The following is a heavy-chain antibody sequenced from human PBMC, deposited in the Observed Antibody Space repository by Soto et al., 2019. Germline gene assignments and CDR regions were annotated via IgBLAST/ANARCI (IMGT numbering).Heavy chain of an antibody. CDR3: AMDYGDRPEYFKH. CDR1: GYTFTSYG. CDR2: ISPLKGRT. V-gene: IGHV1-18*04. D-gene: IGHD4-17*01. J-gene: IGHJ1*01. Sequence: QGQLVQSGPDLKRPGASMQVSCKASGYTFTSYGISWVRQAPGQGLEWMAWISPLKGRTQYSQKAQGRVTVRTDTSSNTAYMEMTTLRVEDTAVYYCAMDYGDRPEYFKHWGQGTLVTVS.